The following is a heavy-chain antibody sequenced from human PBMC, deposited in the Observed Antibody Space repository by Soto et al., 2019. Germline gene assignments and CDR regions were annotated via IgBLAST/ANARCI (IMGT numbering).Heavy chain of an antibody. CDR3: ARHATYYDILSGYYFDY. CDR2: INPGDSET. V-gene: IGHV5-51*01. J-gene: IGHJ4*02. D-gene: IGHD3-9*01. Sequence: PGESLKISCKVSGYSFTSYWIAWVRQMPGKGLEWIAIINPGDSETKYSPSFEGQVIISADNSINTAYLQWSSLKASDTAMYYCARHATYYDILSGYYFDYWGQGTQVTVSS. CDR1: GYSFTSYW.